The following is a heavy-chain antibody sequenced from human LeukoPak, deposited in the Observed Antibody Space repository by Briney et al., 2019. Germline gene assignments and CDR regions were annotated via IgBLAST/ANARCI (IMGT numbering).Heavy chain of an antibody. CDR1: GFTFSSYW. CDR3: ARELRTFDS. CDR2: IKHNGDEL. J-gene: IGHJ4*02. D-gene: IGHD3-16*01. Sequence: GGSLRLSCAASGFTFSSYWMTWVRQAPGSGLEWVANIKHNGDELNYVDSVEDRFTISRDSAKNSLYLHMTGLRAEDTAVYYCARELRTFDSWGQGTLVTVSS. V-gene: IGHV3-7*04.